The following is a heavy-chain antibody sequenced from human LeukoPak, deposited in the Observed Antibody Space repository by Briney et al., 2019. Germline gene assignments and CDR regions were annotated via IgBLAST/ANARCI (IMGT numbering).Heavy chain of an antibody. CDR3: AKRVKIRFSVFDP. CDR1: GGSFSGYY. D-gene: IGHD3-3*01. J-gene: IGHJ5*02. CDR2: INHSGST. Sequence: SETLSLTRAVYGGSFSGYYWSWIRQPPGKGLEWIGEINHSGSTNYNPSLKSRVTISVDTSKNQFSLKLSSVTAADTAVYYCAKRVKIRFSVFDPWGQGTLVTVSS. V-gene: IGHV4-34*01.